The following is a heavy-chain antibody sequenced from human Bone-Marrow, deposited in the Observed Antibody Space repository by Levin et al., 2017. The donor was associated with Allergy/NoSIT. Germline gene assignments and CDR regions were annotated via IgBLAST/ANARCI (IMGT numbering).Heavy chain of an antibody. Sequence: PGGSLRLSCAASGFTFSSYAMHWVRQAPGKGLEWVAVISYDGSNKYYADSVKGRFTISRDNSKNTLYLQMNSLRAEDTAVYYCARPQAYCGGDCYPEDYWGQGTLVTVSS. CDR3: ARPQAYCGGDCYPEDY. CDR1: GFTFSSYA. D-gene: IGHD2-21*02. CDR2: ISYDGSNK. V-gene: IGHV3-30-3*01. J-gene: IGHJ4*02.